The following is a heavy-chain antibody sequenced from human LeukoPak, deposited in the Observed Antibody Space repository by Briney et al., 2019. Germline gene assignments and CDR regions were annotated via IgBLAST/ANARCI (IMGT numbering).Heavy chain of an antibody. Sequence: SETLSLTCTVSGGSICSYYWSWIRQPPGKGLEWIGYIYFSGSTNYNPSPKSRVTISVDTSKNQFYLKLSSVTAAATAVYYCARGRDGYNSVDAFDIWGQGTMVTVSS. J-gene: IGHJ3*02. D-gene: IGHD5-24*01. V-gene: IGHV4-59*01. CDR2: IYFSGST. CDR1: GGSICSYY. CDR3: ARGRDGYNSVDAFDI.